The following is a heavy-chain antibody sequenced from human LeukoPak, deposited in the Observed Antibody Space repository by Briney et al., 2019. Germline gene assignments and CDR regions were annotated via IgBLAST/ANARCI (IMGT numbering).Heavy chain of an antibody. V-gene: IGHV1-2*02. J-gene: IGHJ6*03. Sequence: GASVKVSCKASGYTFTGYYMHWVRQAPGQGLEWVGWINPNSGGTNYAQKFQGRVTMTRDTSISTAYMELSRLRSDDTAVYYCARGGELLTYYYYYYMDVWGKGTTVTVSS. CDR3: ARGGELLTYYYYYYMDV. CDR2: INPNSGGT. CDR1: GYTFTGYY. D-gene: IGHD1-26*01.